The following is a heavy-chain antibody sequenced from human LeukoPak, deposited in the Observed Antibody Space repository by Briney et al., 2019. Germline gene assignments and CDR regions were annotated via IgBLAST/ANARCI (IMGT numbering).Heavy chain of an antibody. CDR1: GFTFSSYG. V-gene: IGHV3-30*18. CDR2: ISYDGSNK. Sequence: GRSLRLSCAASGFTFSSYGMHWVRQAPGKGLEWVAVISYDGSNKYYADSVKGRFTISSDNSKNTLYLQINSLRAEDAAVYYCAKVPHGDYAVDYWGQGTLVAVSS. CDR3: AKVPHGDYAVDY. D-gene: IGHD4-17*01. J-gene: IGHJ4*02.